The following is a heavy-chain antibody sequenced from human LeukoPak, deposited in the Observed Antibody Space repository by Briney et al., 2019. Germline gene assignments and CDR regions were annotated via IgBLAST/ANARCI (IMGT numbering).Heavy chain of an antibody. V-gene: IGHV3-48*03. CDR3: ARKHYYYYYMDV. Sequence: GGSLGLSCAASGFTFSSYEMNWVRQAPGKGLEWVSYISSSGSTIYYADSVKGRFTISRDNAKNSLYLQMNSLRAEDTAVYYCARKHYYYYYMDVWGKGTTVTISS. CDR1: GFTFSSYE. CDR2: ISSSGSTI. J-gene: IGHJ6*03.